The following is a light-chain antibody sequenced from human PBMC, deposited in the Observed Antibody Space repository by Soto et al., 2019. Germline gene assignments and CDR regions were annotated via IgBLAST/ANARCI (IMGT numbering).Light chain of an antibody. CDR1: QGISSF. CDR3: QQYHSYPAS. V-gene: IGKV1-16*01. J-gene: IGKJ1*01. CDR2: DAS. Sequence: DIQMTQSPSSLSASVGDRVTITCRASQGISSFLAWFQQKPGKAPKSLIYDASTLQSGVSSRFSGSGSDTHFTLTISSLQPEDFPTYYCQQYHSYPASFGQGTKVEIK.